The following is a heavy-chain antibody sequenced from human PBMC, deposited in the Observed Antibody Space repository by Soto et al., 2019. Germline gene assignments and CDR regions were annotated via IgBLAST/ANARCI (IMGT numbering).Heavy chain of an antibody. J-gene: IGHJ4*02. V-gene: IGHV4-31*03. CDR2: VYYSGST. CDR3: ARGIQHYYDSSAYYYDY. D-gene: IGHD3-22*01. Sequence: SETLSLTCTVSGASISSGGYYWSWIRQYPGKGLEWIGYVYYSGSTYYNPSLQSRVTMSVDTSKNQFSLKLSSVTAADTSVFYCARGIQHYYDSSAYYYDYWGQGTLVTVSS. CDR1: GASISSGGYY.